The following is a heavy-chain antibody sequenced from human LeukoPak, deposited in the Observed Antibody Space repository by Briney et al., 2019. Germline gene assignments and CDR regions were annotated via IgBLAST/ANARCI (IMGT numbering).Heavy chain of an antibody. CDR2: IIPILGIA. CDR1: GGTFSSYA. J-gene: IGHJ3*02. Sequence: SVKVSCMASGGTFSSYAISWVRQAPGQGLEWMGRIIPILGIANYAQKFQGRVTITADKSTSTAYMELSSLRSEDTAVYYCAREIVVVVAATGAFDIWGQGTMVTVSS. CDR3: AREIVVVVAATGAFDI. V-gene: IGHV1-69*04. D-gene: IGHD2-15*01.